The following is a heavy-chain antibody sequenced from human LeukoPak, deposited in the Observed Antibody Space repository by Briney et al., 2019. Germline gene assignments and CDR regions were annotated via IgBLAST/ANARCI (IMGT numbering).Heavy chain of an antibody. CDR1: GGSISSSSHY. CDR3: ARARSAKWGFDY. V-gene: IGHV4-39*07. Sequence: SETLSLTCTVSGGSISSSSHYWGWIRQPPGKGLEWIGSIYYSGSTYYNPSLKSRVTISLDTSKNQFSLKLSSVTAADTAIYYCARARSAKWGFDYWGQGILVTVSS. J-gene: IGHJ4*02. CDR2: IYYSGST. D-gene: IGHD1-26*01.